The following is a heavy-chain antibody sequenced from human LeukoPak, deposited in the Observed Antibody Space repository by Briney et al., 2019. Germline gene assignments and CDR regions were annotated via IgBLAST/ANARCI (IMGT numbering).Heavy chain of an antibody. CDR1: GFTLSSEW. CDR3: ARASPYGRLTFNY. Sequence: GGSLRLSCAASGFTLSSEWMHWVRQAPGKGLVWVSRVNPEGSYTTYADSVKGRFTISRDDAKNSVYLQMNSLRAEDTAVYYCARASPYGRLTFNYWGQGTLVTVSS. CDR2: VNPEGSYT. J-gene: IGHJ4*02. V-gene: IGHV3-74*01. D-gene: IGHD3-10*01.